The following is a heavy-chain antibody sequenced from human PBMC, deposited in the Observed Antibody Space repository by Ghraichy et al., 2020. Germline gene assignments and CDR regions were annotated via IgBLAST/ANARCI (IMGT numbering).Heavy chain of an antibody. CDR2: ISYDGSNK. V-gene: IGHV3-30*04. D-gene: IGHD5-18*01. CDR1: GFTFSSYA. Sequence: GGSLRLSCAASGFTFSSYAMHWVRQAPGKGLEWVAVISYDGSNKYYADSVKGRFTISRDNSKNTLYLQMNSLRAEDTAVYYCAREAPPATAMVPWYGMDVWGQGTTVTVSS. CDR3: AREAPPATAMVPWYGMDV. J-gene: IGHJ6*02.